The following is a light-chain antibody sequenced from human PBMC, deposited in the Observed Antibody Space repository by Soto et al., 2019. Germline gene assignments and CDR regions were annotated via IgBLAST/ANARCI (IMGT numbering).Light chain of an antibody. CDR2: DAS. CDR1: QSISKW. Sequence: DIHLTQSPAFLSASVGDRVTITCRPSQSISKWLAWYQQKPGRAPNFLIYDASTLESGVPSRFSGSGSGTEFTLIITNLQPDDFATFYCQQYSTFPRTFGQGTKVDIK. CDR3: QQYSTFPRT. J-gene: IGKJ1*01. V-gene: IGKV1-5*01.